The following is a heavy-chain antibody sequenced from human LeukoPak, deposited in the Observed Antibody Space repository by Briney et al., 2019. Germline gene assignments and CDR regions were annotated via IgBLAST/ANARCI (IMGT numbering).Heavy chain of an antibody. Sequence: GGSLRLSCAASGFTVSSNYMRWVRQAPGKGLEWVSTISGSGDNTYYADSVKGRFTISRDDSKNTLYLQMNSLRAEDTALYYCAKDSKGYSSGWDLDYWGQGTLVTVSS. V-gene: IGHV3-23*01. D-gene: IGHD6-19*01. J-gene: IGHJ4*02. CDR3: AKDSKGYSSGWDLDY. CDR2: ISGSGDNT. CDR1: GFTVSSNY.